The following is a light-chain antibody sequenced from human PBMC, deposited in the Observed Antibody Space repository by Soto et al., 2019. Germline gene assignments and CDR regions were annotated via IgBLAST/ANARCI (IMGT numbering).Light chain of an antibody. Sequence: QSVLTQPPSVSGAPGQRVTISCTGSSSNIGAGLHVHWYQQLPGTAPKLLISGNNNRPSGVPDRFSGSKSGTSASLATTGLQAEDEADYYCQSFDSSLSALVFGTGTKVTVL. CDR3: QSFDSSLSALV. CDR2: GNN. J-gene: IGLJ1*01. V-gene: IGLV1-40*01. CDR1: SSNIGAGLH.